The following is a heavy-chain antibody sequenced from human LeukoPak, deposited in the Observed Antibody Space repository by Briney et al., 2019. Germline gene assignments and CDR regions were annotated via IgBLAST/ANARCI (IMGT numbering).Heavy chain of an antibody. D-gene: IGHD4-17*01. V-gene: IGHV3-74*01. Sequence: GGSLRLSCAASGFTFSNYWMHWVRQAPGKGLVWVSRINSDGSSTTSADSVKGRFTISRDNAKNTLYPQMNSLRAEDTAVYYCAKGGATVIDYWGQGTLVTVSS. CDR3: AKGGATVIDY. CDR1: GFTFSNYW. CDR2: INSDGSST. J-gene: IGHJ4*02.